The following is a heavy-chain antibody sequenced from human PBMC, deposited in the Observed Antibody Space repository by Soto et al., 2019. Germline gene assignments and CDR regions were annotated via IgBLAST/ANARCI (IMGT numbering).Heavy chain of an antibody. CDR1: VFTFSSYA. V-gene: IGHV3-30-3*01. J-gene: IGHJ4*02. D-gene: IGHD6-13*01. Sequence: QVQLVESGGGVVQPGRSLRLSCAASVFTFSSYAMHWVRQAPGKGLEWVAVISHDGSNKYYADSVKGRFTISRDNSKNTLDLQMNSLGPEDTAVYYCARTLGIATAGSHYWGQGSLVTVSS. CDR2: ISHDGSNK. CDR3: ARTLGIATAGSHY.